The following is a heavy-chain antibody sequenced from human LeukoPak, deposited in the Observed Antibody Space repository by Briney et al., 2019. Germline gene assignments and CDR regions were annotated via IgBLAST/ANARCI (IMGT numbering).Heavy chain of an antibody. Sequence: SETLSLTRTVSGGSISSYYWSWIRQPPGKGLEWIGYIYDSGSTNYNPSLKSRVTISVDTSKNQFSLKLSSVTAADTAVFYCASLTTADAFDIWGQGTMVTVSS. J-gene: IGHJ3*02. CDR1: GGSISSYY. CDR2: IYDSGST. CDR3: ASLTTADAFDI. V-gene: IGHV4-59*01. D-gene: IGHD3-22*01.